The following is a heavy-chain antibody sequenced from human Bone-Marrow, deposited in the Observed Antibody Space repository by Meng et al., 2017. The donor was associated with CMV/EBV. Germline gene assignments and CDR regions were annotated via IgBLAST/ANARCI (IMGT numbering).Heavy chain of an antibody. V-gene: IGHV3-73*01. CDR1: GFTFSGSA. CDR2: IRSKANSYAT. D-gene: IGHD3-9*01. J-gene: IGHJ6*02. CDR3: ASDILTGGNYYYYGMDV. Sequence: GESLKISCAASGFTFSGSAMHWVRQASGKGLEWVGRIRSKANSYATAYAASVKGRFTISRDDSKNTAYLQMNSLKTEDTAVYYCASDILTGGNYYYYGMDVWGQGTTVTVSS.